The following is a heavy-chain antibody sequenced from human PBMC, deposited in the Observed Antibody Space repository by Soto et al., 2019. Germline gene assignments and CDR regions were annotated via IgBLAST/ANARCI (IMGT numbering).Heavy chain of an antibody. CDR1: GFTFTKYR. CDR2: ISSTTNYI. Sequence: EVQLVESGGGLVKPGGALRLSCAASGFTFTKYRMNWVRQAPGKGLEWVSSISSTTNYIYYGDSMKGRFTISRDNGKNSLYLEIHILRAEDTPVYYCASEPEDLTSNFDYWGQGALVTVSS. V-gene: IGHV3-21*06. J-gene: IGHJ4*02. CDR3: ASEPEDLTSNFDY.